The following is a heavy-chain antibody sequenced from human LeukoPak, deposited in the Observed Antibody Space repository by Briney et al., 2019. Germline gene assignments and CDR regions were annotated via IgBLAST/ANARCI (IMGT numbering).Heavy chain of an antibody. D-gene: IGHD6-19*01. Sequence: SETLSLTCTVSGGSISSSSYYWGWIRQPPGKGLEWIGSIYYSGSTYYNPSLKSRVTISVDTSKNQFSLKLSSVTAADTAVYYCARHGDYGSGWPRDYYGMDVWGQGTTVTVSS. CDR1: GGSISSSSYY. CDR3: ARHGDYGSGWPRDYYGMDV. V-gene: IGHV4-39*01. CDR2: IYYSGST. J-gene: IGHJ6*02.